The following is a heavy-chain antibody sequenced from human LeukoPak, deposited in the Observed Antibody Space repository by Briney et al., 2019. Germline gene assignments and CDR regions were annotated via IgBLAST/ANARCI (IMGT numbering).Heavy chain of an antibody. CDR2: ISSSGSTI. Sequence: GGSLRLSCAASGFTFSSYEMNWVRQAPGKGPEWVSYISSSGSTIYYADSVKGRFTISRDNAKNSLYLQMNSLRAEDTAVYYCARDGEIRGDAFDIWGQGTMVTVSS. J-gene: IGHJ3*02. CDR1: GFTFSSYE. CDR3: ARDGEIRGDAFDI. D-gene: IGHD3-10*01. V-gene: IGHV3-48*03.